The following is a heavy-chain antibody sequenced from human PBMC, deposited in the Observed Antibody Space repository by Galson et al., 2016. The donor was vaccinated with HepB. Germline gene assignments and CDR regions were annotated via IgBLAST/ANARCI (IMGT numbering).Heavy chain of an antibody. CDR3: AVDYGGNSAFDS. D-gene: IGHD4-23*01. Sequence: TLSLTCTVSGGSISSGDYYWSWIRQPPGKGLDWIGYIYYTGSTYYNPSLKSRVSISVDTSKNQFSLRLNSVTAADTAVYYCAVDYGGNSAFDSWGQGTLATVSS. J-gene: IGHJ4*02. CDR1: GGSISSGDYY. CDR2: IYYTGST. V-gene: IGHV4-30-4*01.